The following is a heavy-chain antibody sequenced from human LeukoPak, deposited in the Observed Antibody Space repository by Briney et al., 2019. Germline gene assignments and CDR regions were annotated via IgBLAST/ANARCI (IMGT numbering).Heavy chain of an antibody. CDR1: GFTFSNAW. J-gene: IGHJ5*02. CDR2: IKSKTDGGTT. V-gene: IGHV3-15*01. Sequence: GGSLRLACAASGFTFSNAWMSWVRQAPGKGLEWVGRIKSKTDGGTTDYAAPVKGRFTISRDDSKNTLYLQMNSLKTEDTAVYYCTRGRYCSSTSCSPKWFDPWGQGTLVTVSS. D-gene: IGHD2-2*01. CDR3: TRGRYCSSTSCSPKWFDP.